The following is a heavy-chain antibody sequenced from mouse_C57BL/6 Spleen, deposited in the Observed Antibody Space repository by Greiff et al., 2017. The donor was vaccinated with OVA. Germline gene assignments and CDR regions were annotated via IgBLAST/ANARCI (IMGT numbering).Heavy chain of an antibody. CDR3: ASSHFDY. J-gene: IGHJ2*01. Sequence: VQLVESGPGLAQPSQSLYITCTASGFSLTSYGVHWVRQSPGKGLEWLGVIWSGGSTDYNAAFISRLSISKDKSKSQVFFKMNSLHADDTDIYYCASSHFDYWGQGTPLTVSS. D-gene: IGHD6-1*01. CDR1: GFSLTSYG. CDR2: IWSGGST. V-gene: IGHV2-2*01.